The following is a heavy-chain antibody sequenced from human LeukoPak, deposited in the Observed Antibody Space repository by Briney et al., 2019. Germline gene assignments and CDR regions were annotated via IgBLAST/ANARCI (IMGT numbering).Heavy chain of an antibody. J-gene: IGHJ4*02. CDR2: IYYSGST. Sequence: NPSETLSLTCTVSGGSISGNDYYWGWIRQPPGKEPEWIGNIYYSGSTQYNPSLKSRVIISVDTSKNQFSLKLYSVTAADTAVYYCARRLKIYGGYALDDYWGQGTLVTVSS. CDR3: ARRLKIYGGYALDDY. D-gene: IGHD5-12*01. CDR1: GGSISGNDYY. V-gene: IGHV4-39*01.